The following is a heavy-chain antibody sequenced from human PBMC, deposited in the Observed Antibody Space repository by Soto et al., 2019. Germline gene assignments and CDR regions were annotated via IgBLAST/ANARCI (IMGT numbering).Heavy chain of an antibody. Sequence: EVQLLESGGGLVQPGGSLRLSCVASGSTFSSDVMSWVRQAPGKGLEWVSGISGGTTYNADSVQGRCTISRDDFKNTLFSQMNIRRAEHTPVYRCATLDLFTSGSSHFYGTDVWAQGTPVTVSS. CDR2: ISGGTT. J-gene: IGHJ6*02. V-gene: IGHV3-23*01. CDR3: ATLDLFTSGSSHFYGTDV. CDR1: GSTFSSDV. D-gene: IGHD1-26*01.